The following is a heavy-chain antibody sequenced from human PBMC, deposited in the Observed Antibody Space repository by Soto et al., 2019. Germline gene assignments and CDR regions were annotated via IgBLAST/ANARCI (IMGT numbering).Heavy chain of an antibody. V-gene: IGHV1-3*01. D-gene: IGHD6-13*01. Sequence: QVQLVQSGAEVKKPGASVKVSCKASGYTFTSYAMHWVRQAPGQRLEWMGWINAGNGNTKYSQKFQGRVTITRDTSESTAYMELSSLRSEDTAVYYCARDFHGSSNYFDYWGQGTLVTVFS. CDR2: INAGNGNT. CDR1: GYTFTSYA. CDR3: ARDFHGSSNYFDY. J-gene: IGHJ4*02.